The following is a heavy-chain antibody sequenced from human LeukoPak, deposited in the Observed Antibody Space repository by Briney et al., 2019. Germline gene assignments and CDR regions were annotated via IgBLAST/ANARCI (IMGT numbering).Heavy chain of an antibody. Sequence: PGGSLRLSCAASGFTFSSYSMNWVRQAPGKGLEWVSSISSSSSYIYYADSVKGRFTISRDNAKNSLYLQMNSLRAEDTAVYYCAREASNYYDSSGYYQHRVYYFDYWDQGTLVTVSS. CDR2: ISSSSSYI. V-gene: IGHV3-21*01. CDR3: AREASNYYDSSGYYQHRVYYFDY. D-gene: IGHD3-22*01. J-gene: IGHJ4*02. CDR1: GFTFSSYS.